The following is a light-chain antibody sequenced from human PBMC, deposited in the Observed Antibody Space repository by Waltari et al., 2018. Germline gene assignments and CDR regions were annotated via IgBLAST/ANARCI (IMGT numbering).Light chain of an antibody. CDR3: QQYNKWPPLT. J-gene: IGKJ4*01. CDR2: GAS. CDR1: QNIHEN. V-gene: IGKV3-15*01. Sequence: EVLMTQSPATLSASPGKRVTLPCSASQNIHENLAWYQQKPCQAPRLLIYGASTRATDIPARFRGSGSGTEFTLTINSLQSEDLGIYYCQQYNKWPPLTFGGGTKVEIK.